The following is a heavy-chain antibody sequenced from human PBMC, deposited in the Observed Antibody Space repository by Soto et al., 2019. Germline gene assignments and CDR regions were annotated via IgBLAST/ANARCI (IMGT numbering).Heavy chain of an antibody. Sequence: VQMLESGGGLVQPGGSLRLSCVGSEFTFSLYVIGWVRQAPGKGPEWVSFISGSGASTYYADSVKGRFAISRDNSKNTVYLQMNNLRREDTAIYSCARGGPDVWATGSHYYGLDVWGPGTTVAVSS. CDR2: ISGSGAST. V-gene: IGHV3-23*01. D-gene: IGHD2-8*02. CDR1: EFTFSLYV. J-gene: IGHJ6*02. CDR3: ARGGPDVWATGSHYYGLDV.